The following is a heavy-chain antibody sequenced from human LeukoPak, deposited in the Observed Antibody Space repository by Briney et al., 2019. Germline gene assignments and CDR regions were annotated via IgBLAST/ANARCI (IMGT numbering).Heavy chain of an antibody. CDR2: IWYDGSNK. D-gene: IGHD5-24*01. CDR1: GFTLSSYG. CDR3: ARIRDGYNYLAY. V-gene: IGHV3-33*01. Sequence: PGRSLRLSCAASGFTLSSYGMHWVRQAPGKGLEWVAVIWYDGSNKYYADSVKGRFTISRDNSKNTLYLQMNSLRAEDTAVYYCARIRDGYNYLAYWGQGTLVTVSS. J-gene: IGHJ4*02.